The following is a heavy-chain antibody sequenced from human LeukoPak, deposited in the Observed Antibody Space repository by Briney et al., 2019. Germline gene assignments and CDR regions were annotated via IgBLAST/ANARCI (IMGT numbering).Heavy chain of an antibody. Sequence: ASVKVSCKASGYTFTSYGISWVRQAPGQGLEWMGRISAYNGNTNYAQKLQGRVTMTTDTSTSTAYMELRSLRSDDTAVYYCSRDRRDFDYVWGSDYWGQGTLVTVSS. V-gene: IGHV1-18*01. CDR2: ISAYNGNT. CDR1: GYTFTSYG. D-gene: IGHD3-16*01. J-gene: IGHJ4*02. CDR3: SRDRRDFDYVWGSDY.